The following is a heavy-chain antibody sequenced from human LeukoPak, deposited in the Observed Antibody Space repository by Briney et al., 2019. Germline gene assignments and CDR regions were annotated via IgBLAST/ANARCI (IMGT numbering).Heavy chain of an antibody. J-gene: IGHJ4*02. CDR1: GFTVSSNY. Sequence: GGSLRLSCAASGFTVSSNYMSWVRQAPGKGLEWVSVIYSGGSTYYADSVKGRFTIPRDNSKNTLYLQMNSLRSEDTAVYYCARDARIVGSTSYFDYWGQGTLVTVSS. CDR2: IYSGGST. V-gene: IGHV3-53*05. CDR3: ARDARIVGSTSYFDY. D-gene: IGHD1-26*01.